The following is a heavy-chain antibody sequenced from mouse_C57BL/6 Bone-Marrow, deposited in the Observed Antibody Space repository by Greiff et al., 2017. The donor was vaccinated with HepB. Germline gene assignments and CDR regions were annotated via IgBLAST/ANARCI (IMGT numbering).Heavy chain of an antibody. CDR2: IYPGSGST. V-gene: IGHV1-55*01. J-gene: IGHJ3*01. Sequence: VQLQQPGAELVKPGASVKMSCKASGYTFTSYWITWVKQRRGQGLEWIGDIYPGSGSTNYNEKFKSKATLTVDTSSSTAYMQLSSLTSEDSAVYYCARGGKRAYFAWFAYWGQGTLVTVSA. D-gene: IGHD2-1*01. CDR3: ARGGKRAYFAWFAY. CDR1: GYTFTSYW.